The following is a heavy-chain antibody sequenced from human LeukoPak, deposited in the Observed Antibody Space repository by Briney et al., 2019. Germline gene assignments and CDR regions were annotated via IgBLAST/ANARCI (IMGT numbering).Heavy chain of an antibody. V-gene: IGHV1-2*02. Sequence: ALVKVSCKASGFTFTGYYMHWVRQAPGQGLEWMGWINPNSGGTNYAQKFQGRVTMTRDTSISTAYMELSRLRSDDTAVYYCARTPLGYCSSTSCYFDYWGQGTLVTVSS. CDR1: GFTFTGYY. CDR3: ARTPLGYCSSTSCYFDY. J-gene: IGHJ4*02. CDR2: INPNSGGT. D-gene: IGHD2-2*01.